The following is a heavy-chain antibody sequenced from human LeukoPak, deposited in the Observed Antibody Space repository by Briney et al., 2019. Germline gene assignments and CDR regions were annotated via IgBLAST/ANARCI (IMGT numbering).Heavy chain of an antibody. J-gene: IGHJ4*02. CDR3: ARAFDY. Sequence: GGSLRLSCAASGFTFSTYWMHWVRQAPGKGLVWVSRINTDGSRTDYADSVKGRFTISRDNAKNTLYLQMNSLRDEDTAVYYCARAFDYWGQGTLVAVSS. CDR1: GFTFSTYW. CDR2: INTDGSRT. V-gene: IGHV3-74*01.